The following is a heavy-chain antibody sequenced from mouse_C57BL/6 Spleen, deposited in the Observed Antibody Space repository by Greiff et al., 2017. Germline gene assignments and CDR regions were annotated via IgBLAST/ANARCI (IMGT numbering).Heavy chain of an antibody. D-gene: IGHD1-1*01. CDR2: INPNNGGT. CDR3: ARRPYYYGSSYDFDY. CDR1: GYTFTDYN. J-gene: IGHJ2*01. Sequence: VQLQQSGPELVKPGASVKIPCKASGYTFTDYNMDWVKQSHGKSLEWIGDINPNNGGTIYNQKFKGKATLTVDKSSSTAYMELRSLTSEDTAVYYCARRPYYYGSSYDFDYWGQGTTLTVSS. V-gene: IGHV1-18*01.